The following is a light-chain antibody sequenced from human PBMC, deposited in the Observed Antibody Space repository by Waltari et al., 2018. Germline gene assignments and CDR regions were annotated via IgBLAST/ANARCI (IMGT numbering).Light chain of an antibody. Sequence: QSVVTQPPSASGTPGQRVTISCSGSNFNIGINSLYWFQQLPGAAPKLLMYDNDQRPAGVPDRFSACKSGTSASLAISALQSGDEADYYCATWEGSQRVFGTGTKVTVL. CDR2: DND. V-gene: IGLV1-44*01. J-gene: IGLJ1*01. CDR1: NFNIGINS. CDR3: ATWEGSQRV.